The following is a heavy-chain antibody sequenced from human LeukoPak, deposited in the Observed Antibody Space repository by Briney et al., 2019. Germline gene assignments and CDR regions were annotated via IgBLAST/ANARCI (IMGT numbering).Heavy chain of an antibody. D-gene: IGHD1-26*01. J-gene: IGHJ4*02. Sequence: PSETLSLTCSVCGGSINSGYWSWIRQPPGKGLEWIGLLYPSGSTNYNPSLKSRVTISVDTSRTQFSLKLSSMTAADTAVYYCAGGHYPLEYWGQGTLVTVSS. CDR2: LYPSGST. V-gene: IGHV4-59*01. CDR3: AGGHYPLEY. CDR1: GGSINSGY.